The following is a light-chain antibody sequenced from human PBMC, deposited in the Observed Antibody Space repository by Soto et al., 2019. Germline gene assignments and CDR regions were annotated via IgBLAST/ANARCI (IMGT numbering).Light chain of an antibody. V-gene: IGKV1-6*01. CDR2: AAS. J-gene: IGKJ4*01. Sequence: ALQMTQSPSSLSASVGDRVTITCRASQGIRNDLGWYQQKPGKAPKLLNYAASSLQSGVPSRFSGSGSGTDFTLAISSLQPEDFATYYCLQDYNYPLTFGGGTKVEIK. CDR3: LQDYNYPLT. CDR1: QGIRND.